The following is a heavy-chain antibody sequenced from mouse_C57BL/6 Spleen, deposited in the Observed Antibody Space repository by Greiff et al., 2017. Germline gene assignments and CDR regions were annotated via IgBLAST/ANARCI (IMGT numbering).Heavy chain of an antibody. CDR1: GYSITSGYY. D-gene: IGHD2-5*01. V-gene: IGHV3-6*01. CDR2: ISYDGSN. Sequence: EVQVVESGPGLVKPSQSLSLTCSVTGYSITSGYYWNWIRQFPGNKLEWMGYISYDGSNNYNPSLKNRISITRDTSKNQFFLKLNSVTTEDTATYYCARDPPSYYSKEGSYWGQGTTLTVSS. CDR3: ARDPPSYYSKEGSY. J-gene: IGHJ2*01.